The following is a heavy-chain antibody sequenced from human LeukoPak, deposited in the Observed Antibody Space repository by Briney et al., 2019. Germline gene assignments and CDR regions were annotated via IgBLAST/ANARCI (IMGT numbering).Heavy chain of an antibody. D-gene: IGHD1-26*01. V-gene: IGHV3-30-3*01. CDR2: ISYDGSNK. J-gene: IGHJ6*02. CDR1: GFAFSRYA. Sequence: GGSLRLSCAASGFAFSRYAMHWVRQAPGKGLEWVAVISYDGSNKYYADSVKGRFTISRDNSKNTLYLQMNSLRAEDTAVYYCARDQGATTVYYYYGMDVWGQGTTVTVSS. CDR3: ARDQGATTVYYYYGMDV.